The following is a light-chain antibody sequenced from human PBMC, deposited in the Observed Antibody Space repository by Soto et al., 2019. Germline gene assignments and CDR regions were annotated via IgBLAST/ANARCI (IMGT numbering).Light chain of an antibody. CDR3: QQYNNWPPMYT. CDR2: GAS. Sequence: EIVMTQSPATLSGSPGERATLSCRSSQSVSSNLAWYQQRPGQAPRLLIYGASTRATGIPARFSGSGSGTDFTLTISSLQSEDFAIYYWQQYNNWPPMYTFGQGTKLEIK. CDR1: QSVSSN. V-gene: IGKV3-15*01. J-gene: IGKJ2*01.